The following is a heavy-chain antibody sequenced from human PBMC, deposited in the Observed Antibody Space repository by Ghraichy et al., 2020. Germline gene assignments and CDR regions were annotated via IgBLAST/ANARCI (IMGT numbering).Heavy chain of an antibody. CDR2: ISSSSSYI. V-gene: IGHV3-21*01. CDR1: GFTFSSYS. CDR3: ARGWGSGSYYNDDWFDP. J-gene: IGHJ5*02. Sequence: GESLRLSCAASGFTFSSYSMNWVRQAPGKGLEWVSSISSSSSYIYYADSVKGRFTISRDNAKNSLYLQMNSLRAEDTAVYYCARGWGSGSYYNDDWFDPWGQGTLVTVSS. D-gene: IGHD3-10*01.